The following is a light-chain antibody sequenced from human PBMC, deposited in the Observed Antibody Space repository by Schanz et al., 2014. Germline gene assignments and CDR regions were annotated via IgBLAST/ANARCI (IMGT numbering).Light chain of an antibody. V-gene: IGKV3-15*01. CDR1: QSVSSN. CDR3: QQYNDWPLA. CDR2: AAS. Sequence: EIVMTQSPATLSVSPGERATLSCRASQSVSSNLAWYRQRPGQPPRLLIYAASTRATGIPARISGSGSGTEFTLTISSLESEDSAVYYCQQYNDWPLAFGQGTKMEIK. J-gene: IGKJ1*01.